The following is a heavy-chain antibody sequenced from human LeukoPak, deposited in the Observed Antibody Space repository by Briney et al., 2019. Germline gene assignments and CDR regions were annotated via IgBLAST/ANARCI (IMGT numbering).Heavy chain of an antibody. Sequence: PGGSLRLSCAASRFTFGSSWMTWVRQAPGKGLEGVANIKQDGSEKYYVDSVKGRFAISRDNAKNSLYLQMNSLRAEDTAVYYCASGGFMDIVATTTPHHFDYWGQGTLVTVSS. D-gene: IGHD5-12*01. CDR1: RFTFGSSW. CDR2: IKQDGSEK. CDR3: ASGGFMDIVATTTPHHFDY. V-gene: IGHV3-7*01. J-gene: IGHJ4*02.